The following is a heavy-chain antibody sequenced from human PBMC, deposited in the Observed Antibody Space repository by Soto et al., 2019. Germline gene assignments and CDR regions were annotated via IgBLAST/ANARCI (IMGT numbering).Heavy chain of an antibody. V-gene: IGHV3-21*01. CDR1: GFTITTYS. CDR2: IDSSSNYI. Sequence: EVQLVESGGGLVKPGGSLRLSCAASGFTITTYSMTWVRQAPGKGLEWVSSIDSSSNYIYYADSVKGRFTISRDNAKNALYLQMNSLRAEDTAVYFCATLTYCSSSSCPIYYYGMDVWGQGTTVTVSS. D-gene: IGHD2-2*01. CDR3: ATLTYCSSSSCPIYYYGMDV. J-gene: IGHJ6*02.